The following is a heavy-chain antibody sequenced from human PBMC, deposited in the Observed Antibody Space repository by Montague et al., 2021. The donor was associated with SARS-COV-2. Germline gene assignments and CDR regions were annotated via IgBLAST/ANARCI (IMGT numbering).Heavy chain of an antibody. D-gene: IGHD2-2*01. CDR3: VRVPYRLLFVPRYYGMDV. V-gene: IGHV4-34*01. J-gene: IGHJ6*02. Sequence: SETLSLTCAVYGGSLIGYYWSWIRQPPVEGLFLIAEISHSGITSYNPSLKSRVTISVDTSKNQFSLKLSSATAADMAVYYCVRVPYRLLFVPRYYGMDVWGQGTTVTVSS. CDR1: GGSLIGYY. CDR2: ISHSGIT.